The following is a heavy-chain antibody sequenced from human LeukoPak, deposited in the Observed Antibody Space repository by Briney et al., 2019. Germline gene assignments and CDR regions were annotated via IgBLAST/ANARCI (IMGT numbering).Heavy chain of an antibody. CDR1: GGSISSYY. CDR3: ARHVGYYGAADY. Sequence: PSETLSLTCTVSGGSISSYYWSWIRQPPGKGLEWIGYIYYSGSTNYNPSLKSRVTISVDTSKNQFSLKLSSVTAADTAVYYCARHVGYYGAADYWGQGTLVTVSS. J-gene: IGHJ4*02. D-gene: IGHD3-10*01. CDR2: IYYSGST. V-gene: IGHV4-59*08.